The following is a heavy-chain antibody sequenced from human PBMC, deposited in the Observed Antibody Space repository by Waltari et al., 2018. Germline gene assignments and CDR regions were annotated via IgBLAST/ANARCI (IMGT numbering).Heavy chain of an antibody. J-gene: IGHJ4*02. Sequence: QVQLVQSGAELREHGASVKASCKASGYSFTGTLIHWVRPPPGQGLEWMGWINPNSGITNYAQKFQGRVTMTRATSISTDYVELSSLRIDDTAVYYCATKGVVLPATFDYWGQGTLVTVSS. CDR3: ATKGVVLPATFDY. D-gene: IGHD2-15*01. CDR2: INPNSGIT. CDR1: GYSFTGTL. V-gene: IGHV1-2*02.